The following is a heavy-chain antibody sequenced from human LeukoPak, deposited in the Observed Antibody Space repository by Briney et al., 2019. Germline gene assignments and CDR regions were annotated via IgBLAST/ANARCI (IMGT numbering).Heavy chain of an antibody. CDR3: ARDRQLGVVGVAAQTNWFDP. D-gene: IGHD2-15*01. CDR2: VSAYNGNT. CDR1: GYTFTSYG. V-gene: IGHV1-18*01. Sequence: ASVKVSCKASGYTFTSYGISWVRQAPGQGLEWMGWVSAYNGNTNYAQKLQGRVTMTTDTSTSTAYMELRSLRSDDTAVYYCARDRQLGVVGVAAQTNWFDPWGQGTLVTVSS. J-gene: IGHJ5*02.